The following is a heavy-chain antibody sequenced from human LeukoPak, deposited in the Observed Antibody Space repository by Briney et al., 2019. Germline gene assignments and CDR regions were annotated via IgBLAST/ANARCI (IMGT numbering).Heavy chain of an antibody. CDR3: ARGTGCSSTSCYPSYYYGMDV. CDR1: GGTFSSYA. J-gene: IGHJ6*02. D-gene: IGHD2-2*01. Sequence: SVKVSCKASGGTFSSYAISWVRQAAGQGLEWMGGIIPIFGTANYAQKFQGRVTITADESTSTAYMELSSLRSEDTAVYYCARGTGCSSTSCYPSYYYGMDVWGQGTTVTVSS. V-gene: IGHV1-69*13. CDR2: IIPIFGTA.